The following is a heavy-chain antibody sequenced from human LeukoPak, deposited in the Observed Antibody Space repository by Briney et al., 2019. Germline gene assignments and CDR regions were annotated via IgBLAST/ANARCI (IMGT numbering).Heavy chain of an antibody. CDR3: ARGSGDAFDN. J-gene: IGHJ4*02. CDR1: GYSISNDYS. CDR2: VYQSGST. D-gene: IGHD5-24*01. V-gene: IGHV4-38-2*01. Sequence: SETLSLTCAVSGYSISNDYSWGWIRQPPGKGLEWIGRVYQSGSTYYNPSLKSRVTISLDTSKNHFSLRLSSVTAADTATYYCARGSGDAFDNWGQRTLVTVSS.